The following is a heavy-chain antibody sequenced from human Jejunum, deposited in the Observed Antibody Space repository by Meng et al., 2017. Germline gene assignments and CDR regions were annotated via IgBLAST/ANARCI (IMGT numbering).Heavy chain of an antibody. CDR1: GWSISDYY. CDR3: ARGNEYSNYGADF. J-gene: IGHJ4*02. V-gene: IGHV4-34*01. D-gene: IGHD4-11*01. CDR2: INDSGST. Sequence: QVKLQQWGAGLWKPSETLSLPCAVYGWSISDYYWTWIRQPPGKGLEWIGEINDSGSTNYTPSLKSRVTISVETSKSQFYLRVSSVTAADTAVYYCARGNEYSNYGADFWGQGTLVTVSS.